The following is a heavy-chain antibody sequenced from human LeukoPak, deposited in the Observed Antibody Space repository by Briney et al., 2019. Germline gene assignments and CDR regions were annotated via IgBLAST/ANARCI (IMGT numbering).Heavy chain of an antibody. CDR1: GGSISSYY. CDR2: MYYSGST. CDR3: ALAYYYDSSGYYYDYYYYMDV. Sequence: SETLSLTCTVSGGSISSYYWSWIRQPPGKGLEWIGYMYYSGSTNYNPSLKSRVTISVDTSKSQFSLKLSSVTAADTAVYYCALAYYYDSSGYYYDYYYYMDVWGKGTTVTVSS. J-gene: IGHJ6*03. V-gene: IGHV4-59*01. D-gene: IGHD3-22*01.